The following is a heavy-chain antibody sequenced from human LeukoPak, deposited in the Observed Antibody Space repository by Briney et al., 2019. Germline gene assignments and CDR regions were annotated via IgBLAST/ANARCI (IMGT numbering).Heavy chain of an antibody. V-gene: IGHV4-59*01. J-gene: IGHJ4*02. CDR3: ASMYSSSWYPPYYFDY. CDR1: GGSISSYY. D-gene: IGHD6-13*01. CDR2: IYYSGST. Sequence: SETLSLTCTVSGGSISSYYWSWIRQPPGKGLEWIGYIYYSGSTNYNPSLKSRVTISVDTSKNQFSLKLSSVTAADTAVYYCASMYSSSWYPPYYFDYWGQGTLVTVSS.